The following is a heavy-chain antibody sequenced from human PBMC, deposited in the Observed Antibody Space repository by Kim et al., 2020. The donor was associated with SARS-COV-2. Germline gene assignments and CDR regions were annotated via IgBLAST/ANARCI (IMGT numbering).Heavy chain of an antibody. CDR2: ISSNGGST. Sequence: GGSLRLSCAASGFTFSSYAMHWVRQAPGKGLEYVSAISSNGGSTYYANSVKGRFTISRDNSKNTLYLQMGSLRAEDMAVYYCARRGSPLSDILTKGAFDIWGQGTMVTVSS. V-gene: IGHV3-64*01. CDR3: ARRGSPLSDILTKGAFDI. CDR1: GFTFSSYA. J-gene: IGHJ3*02. D-gene: IGHD3-9*01.